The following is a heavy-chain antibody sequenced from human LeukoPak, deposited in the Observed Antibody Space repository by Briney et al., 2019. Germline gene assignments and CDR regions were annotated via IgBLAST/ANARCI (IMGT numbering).Heavy chain of an antibody. D-gene: IGHD5-12*01. J-gene: IGHJ6*03. CDR3: ARDHSGYDYYYYYYYVDV. CDR2: IYYSGST. Sequence: SETLSLTYTVSGGSISSSSYYWGWIRQPPGKGLEWIGSIYYSGSTYYNPSLKSRVTISVDTSKNQFSLKLSSVTAADTAVYYCARDHSGYDYYYYYYYVDVWGKGTTVTVSS. CDR1: GGSISSSSYY. V-gene: IGHV4-39*07.